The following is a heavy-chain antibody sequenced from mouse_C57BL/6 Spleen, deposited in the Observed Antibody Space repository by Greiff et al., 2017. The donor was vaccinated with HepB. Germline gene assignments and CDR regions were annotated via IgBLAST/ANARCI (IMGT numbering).Heavy chain of an antibody. CDR3: AREGDMSNCGWYFDV. CDR1: GFTFSSYA. J-gene: IGHJ1*03. Sequence: EVQVVESGGGLVKPGGSLKLSCAASGFTFSSYAMSWVRQTPEKRLEWVATISDGGSYTYYPDNVKGRFTISRDNAKNNLYLQMSHLKSEDTAMYYCAREGDMSNCGWYFDVWGTGTTGTVSS. CDR2: ISDGGSYT. D-gene: IGHD2-5*01. V-gene: IGHV5-4*01.